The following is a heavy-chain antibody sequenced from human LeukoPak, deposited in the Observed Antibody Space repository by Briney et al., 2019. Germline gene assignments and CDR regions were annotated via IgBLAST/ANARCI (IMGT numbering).Heavy chain of an antibody. Sequence: SQTLSLTCTVSGASISSGGYYWSWIRQHPGKGLEWIGFIYSSGFTYYNPSLKSRVVISVDTSENQLSLKLSSVTAADTAVYYCARGNYYYGDYWGQGPWSPSPQ. CDR1: GASISSGGYY. CDR3: ARGNYYYGDY. CDR2: IYSSGFT. J-gene: IGHJ4*02. V-gene: IGHV4-31*03. D-gene: IGHD3-10*01.